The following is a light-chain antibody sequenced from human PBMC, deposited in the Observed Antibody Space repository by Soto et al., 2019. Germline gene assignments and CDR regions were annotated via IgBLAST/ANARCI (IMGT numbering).Light chain of an antibody. CDR3: QQYKNWPRT. CDR2: GAS. Sequence: EIVLTQSPGTLSLSPGERATLSCRASQGVSSSYLAWYQQKPGQAPRLLIYGASTRATGISARFSGSGSGTEFTLTISSLQSEDFAIYYCQQYKNWPRTFGQGTKVDIK. J-gene: IGKJ1*01. V-gene: IGKV3-15*01. CDR1: QGVSSSY.